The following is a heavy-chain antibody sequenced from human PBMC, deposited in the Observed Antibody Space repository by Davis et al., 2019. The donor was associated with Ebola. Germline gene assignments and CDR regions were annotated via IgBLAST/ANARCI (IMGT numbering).Heavy chain of an antibody. V-gene: IGHV4-59*08. CDR2: IYYSGNT. J-gene: IGHJ5*02. CDR1: GGSISGHY. D-gene: IGHD2-8*01. CDR3: ARASGTNWVSRIWFDP. Sequence: PGGSLRLSCTVSGGSISGHYWSWIRQSPGKGLEWIGYIYYSGNTSYNPSLKSRVIISVDTSKNQFSLKLNSVTAADTAVYYCARASGTNWVSRIWFDPWGQGILVTVSS.